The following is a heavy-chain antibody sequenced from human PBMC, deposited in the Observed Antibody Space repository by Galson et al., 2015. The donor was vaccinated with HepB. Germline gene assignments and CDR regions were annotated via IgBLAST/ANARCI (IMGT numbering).Heavy chain of an antibody. CDR3: ARNSGYESRNLYYYYMDV. Sequence: CAISGDSVSSNSAAWNWIRQSPSRGLEWLGRTYYRSKWYNDYAVSVKSRITINPDTSKNQFSLQLNSVTPEDTAVYYCARNSGYESRNLYYYYMDVWGKGTTVTVSS. CDR1: GDSVSSNSAA. J-gene: IGHJ6*03. CDR2: TYYRSKWYN. D-gene: IGHD5-12*01. V-gene: IGHV6-1*01.